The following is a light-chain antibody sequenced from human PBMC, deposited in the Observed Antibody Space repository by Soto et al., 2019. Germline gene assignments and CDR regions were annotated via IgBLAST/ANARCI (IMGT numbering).Light chain of an antibody. J-gene: IGKJ1*01. CDR3: LQDYSYPRT. Sequence: AIQMTQSPSSLSASVGDRVTITRRASQAIRTDLGWYQQRPGKAPKLLIYGTSNLQSGVPSRFSGSGSGTDFTLTINSLQPEDFATYYCLQDYSYPRTFGQGTKVDIK. V-gene: IGKV1-6*01. CDR1: QAIRTD. CDR2: GTS.